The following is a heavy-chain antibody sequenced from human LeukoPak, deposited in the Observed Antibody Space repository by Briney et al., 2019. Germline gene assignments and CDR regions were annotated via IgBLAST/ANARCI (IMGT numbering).Heavy chain of an antibody. CDR3: ARSKWELHAFDI. V-gene: IGHV4-34*01. D-gene: IGHD1-26*01. CDR1: GGSFSGYY. Sequence: PSETLSLTCAVYGGSFSGYYRSWVRQPPEKGLEWIGEINHSGSTNYNPSLKSRVTISVDTSKNQFSLKLSSVTAADTAVYYCARSKWELHAFDIWGQGTMVTVSS. J-gene: IGHJ3*02. CDR2: INHSGST.